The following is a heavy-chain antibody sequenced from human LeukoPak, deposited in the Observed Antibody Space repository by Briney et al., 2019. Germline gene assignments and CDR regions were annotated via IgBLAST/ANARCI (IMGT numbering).Heavy chain of an antibody. D-gene: IGHD7-27*01. CDR1: GFTFSSYA. CDR3: AKTTPSFNWGQFDY. J-gene: IGHJ4*02. V-gene: IGHV3-23*01. CDR2: ISGSGGST. Sequence: GGSLRLSCAVSGFTFSSYAMNWVRQAPGKGLEWVSVISGSGGSTYYADSVKGRFTISRDNSKNTLYLQMNSLRAEDTAVYYCAKTTPSFNWGQFDYWGQGTLVTVSS.